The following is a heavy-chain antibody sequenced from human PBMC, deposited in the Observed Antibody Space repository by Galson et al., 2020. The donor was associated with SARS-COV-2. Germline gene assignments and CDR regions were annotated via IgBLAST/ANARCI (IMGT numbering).Heavy chain of an antibody. D-gene: IGHD6-13*01. V-gene: IGHV1-69*13. CDR2: IIPIFGTA. J-gene: IGHJ4*02. CDR3: ARGEGTGYSSSWYEFFVDY. CDR1: GGTFSSYA. Sequence: SVKVSCKASGGTFSSYAISWVRQAPGQGVEWMGGIIPIFGTANYAQKFQGRVTITADESTSTAYMELSSLRSEDTAVYYCARGEGTGYSSSWYEFFVDYWGQGTLVTVSS.